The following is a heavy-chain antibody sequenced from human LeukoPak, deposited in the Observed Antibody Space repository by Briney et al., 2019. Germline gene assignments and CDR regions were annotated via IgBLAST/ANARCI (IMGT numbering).Heavy chain of an antibody. CDR1: GFTFSSYS. CDR2: ISSSNSYI. J-gene: IGHJ4*02. D-gene: IGHD3-22*01. CDR3: ARGGYYDSSGYPGDY. V-gene: IGHV3-21*01. Sequence: GGSLRLSCAASGFTFSSYSMNWVRQAPGKGLEWVSSISSSNSYIYYADSVKGRFTISRDNAKNSLYLQMNSLRAEDTAVYYCARGGYYDSSGYPGDYWGQGTLVTVSS.